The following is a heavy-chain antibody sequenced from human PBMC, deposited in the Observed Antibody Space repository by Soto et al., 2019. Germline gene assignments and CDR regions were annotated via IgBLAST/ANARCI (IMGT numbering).Heavy chain of an antibody. J-gene: IGHJ4*02. CDR3: ARDAQYYYGSGSYLNY. V-gene: IGHV3-7*01. D-gene: IGHD3-10*01. CDR1: GLTFSSYW. CDR2: IKQDGSEK. Sequence: LRLSCAASGLTFSSYWMSWIRQAPGKGLEWVANIKQDGSEKYYVDSVKGRFTISRDNAKNSLYLQMNSLRAEDTAVYYCARDAQYYYGSGSYLNYWGQGTLVTVSS.